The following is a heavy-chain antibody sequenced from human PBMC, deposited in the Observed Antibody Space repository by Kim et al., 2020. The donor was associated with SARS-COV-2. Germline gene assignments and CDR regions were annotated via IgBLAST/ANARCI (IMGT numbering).Heavy chain of an antibody. CDR1: GGSFSGYY. Sequence: SETLSLTCAVYGGSFSGYYWSWIRQPPGKGLEWIGEINHSGSTNYNPSLKSRVTISVDTSKNQFSLKLSSVTAADTAVYYCATRIDYDYVWGSYYYGMDVWGQGTTVTVSS. V-gene: IGHV4-34*01. CDR2: INHSGST. CDR3: ATRIDYDYVWGSYYYGMDV. D-gene: IGHD3-16*01. J-gene: IGHJ6*02.